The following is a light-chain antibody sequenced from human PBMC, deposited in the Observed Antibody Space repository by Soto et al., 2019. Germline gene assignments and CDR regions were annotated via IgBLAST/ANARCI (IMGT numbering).Light chain of an antibody. CDR1: SSNIGNNY. J-gene: IGLJ2*01. CDR3: GTWDSSLSAVV. CDR2: DNN. Sequence: QSVLTQPPSVSAAPGQTVTISCSGTSSNIGNNYVSCYQQLPGTAPKLLIFDNNKRPSGIPDRFSGSKSGTSATLGITGLQLGDEADYYCGTWDSSLSAVVFGGGTKLTVL. V-gene: IGLV1-51*01.